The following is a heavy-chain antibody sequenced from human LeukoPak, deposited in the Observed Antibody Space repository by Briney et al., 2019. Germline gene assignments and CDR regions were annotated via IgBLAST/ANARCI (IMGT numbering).Heavy chain of an antibody. Sequence: GPSLRLSCPASGSTVASHWMSWVRLPPRDGRGWVSNIKLDGSEKYYADSVTGRFTITRDNAKNSLYLQMNSLRAEDTAVYYCARDQPPGIAVAGTDAFDTWGQGTMVTVSS. CDR1: GSTVASHW. V-gene: IGHV3-7*01. J-gene: IGHJ3*02. CDR3: ARDQPPGIAVAGTDAFDT. D-gene: IGHD6-19*01. CDR2: IKLDGSEK.